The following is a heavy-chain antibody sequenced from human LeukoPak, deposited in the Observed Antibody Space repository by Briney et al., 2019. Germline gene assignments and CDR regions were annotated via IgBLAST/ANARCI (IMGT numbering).Heavy chain of an antibody. D-gene: IGHD6-19*01. V-gene: IGHV3-23*01. CDR3: AKGKGAVAGTGRTDY. J-gene: IGHJ4*02. CDR2: ISYSGGST. Sequence: GGSLRLSCAASGFTFSSYAMSWVRQAPGKGLEWVSAISYSGGSTYYADSVKGRFTISRDNSKNTLYLQMNSLRAEDTAVYYCAKGKGAVAGTGRTDYWGQGTLVTVSS. CDR1: GFTFSSYA.